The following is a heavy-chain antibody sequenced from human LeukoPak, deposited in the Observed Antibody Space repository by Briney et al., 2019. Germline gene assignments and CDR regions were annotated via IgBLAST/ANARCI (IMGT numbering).Heavy chain of an antibody. J-gene: IGHJ4*02. Sequence: GGSLRLSCAASGFTFSSYAMSWVRQAPGKGLEWVSGTSDSGGRTYYADFVKGRFTISRDNSENTLFLQMSSLRAEDTATYYCAKHYGSGTYYNYFTYCGQGTLVSVSS. CDR3: AKHYGSGTYYNYFTY. CDR1: GFTFSSYA. D-gene: IGHD3-10*01. CDR2: TSDSGGRT. V-gene: IGHV3-23*01.